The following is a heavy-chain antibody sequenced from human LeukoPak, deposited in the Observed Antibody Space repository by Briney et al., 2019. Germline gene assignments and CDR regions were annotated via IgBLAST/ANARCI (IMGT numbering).Heavy chain of an antibody. V-gene: IGHV3-33*06. D-gene: IGHD1-1*01. J-gene: IGHJ4*01. Sequence: PGGSLRLSREASGFILNNYGMHWVRQAPGKGLEWVAGIWYDGTNKYYADSVKGRFTISRANSNNTLYLQMSNLRVEDTAVYYCAKGTRGSWSEGFDYWGHGTLVIVSS. CDR2: IWYDGTNK. CDR1: GFILNNYG. CDR3: AKGTRGSWSEGFDY.